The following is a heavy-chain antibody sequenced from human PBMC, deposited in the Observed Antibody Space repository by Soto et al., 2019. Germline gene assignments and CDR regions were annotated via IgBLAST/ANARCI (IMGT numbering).Heavy chain of an antibody. D-gene: IGHD3-10*01. CDR3: PRDSGVGAYGSATYGMDA. CDR2: ISTWNADR. CDR1: GYSFTTYG. V-gene: IGHV1-18*01. Sequence: QVQLVQSGVELKKPGASVEVSCKASGYSFTTYGISWVRQAPGRGLEWMGWISTWNADRIYAQKVQGRVTMTTDTPTITAKIELRSLTSDDTAVYYCPRDSGVGAYGSATYGMDAWGQGTAVTVS. J-gene: IGHJ6*02.